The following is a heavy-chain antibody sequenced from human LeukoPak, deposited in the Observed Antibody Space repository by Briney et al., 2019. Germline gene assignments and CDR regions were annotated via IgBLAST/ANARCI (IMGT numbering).Heavy chain of an antibody. Sequence: PGGSLRLSCAASGFTFSSYGMSWVRQAPGKGLEWVSAISGSGGSTYYADSVKGRFTISRDNSKNTLYLQMNSLRAEDTAVYYCAKGRVYYDILTGYYPFDYWGQGTLVTVSS. CDR3: AKGRVYYDILTGYYPFDY. D-gene: IGHD3-9*01. CDR1: GFTFSSYG. CDR2: ISGSGGST. V-gene: IGHV3-23*01. J-gene: IGHJ4*02.